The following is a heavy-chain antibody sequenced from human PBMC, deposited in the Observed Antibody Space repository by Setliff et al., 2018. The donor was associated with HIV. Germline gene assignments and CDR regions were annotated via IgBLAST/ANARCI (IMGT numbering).Heavy chain of an antibody. CDR1: GYTFTSYV. CDR3: ARDRRYCTSTSCYRNWFDP. CDR2: INTNTGNP. Sequence: ASVKVSCKASGYTFTSYVMNWVRQAPGQGLEWMGWINTNTGNPTYAQGFTGLFVFSLDTFVSTAYLQISSLKAEDTAVYYCARDRRYCTSTSCYRNWFDPWGQGTLVTVS. D-gene: IGHD2-2*02. J-gene: IGHJ5*02. V-gene: IGHV7-4-1*02.